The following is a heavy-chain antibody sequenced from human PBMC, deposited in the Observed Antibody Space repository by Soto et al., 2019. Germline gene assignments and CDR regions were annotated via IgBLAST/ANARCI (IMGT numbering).Heavy chain of an antibody. CDR2: LIPIFGTA. CDR1: GGTFSSYA. Sequence: QVQLVQSGAEVKKPGSSVKVSCKASGGTFSSYAISWVRQAPGQGLEWMGGLIPIFGTAKYAQKFQGRVKITADESTSTAYMELSRLRSEDTAVYYCARGDCSGGSCDRWGDNYYYYGMDVWGQGTKVTVSS. CDR3: ARGDCSGGSCDRWGDNYYYYGMDV. J-gene: IGHJ6*02. D-gene: IGHD2-15*01. V-gene: IGHV1-69*01.